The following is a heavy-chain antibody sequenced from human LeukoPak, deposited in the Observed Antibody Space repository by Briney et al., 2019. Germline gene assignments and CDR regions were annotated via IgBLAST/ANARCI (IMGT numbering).Heavy chain of an antibody. CDR3: AKTSTAYGSGYYIYFGY. CDR1: GFTFSSYA. D-gene: IGHD3-22*01. V-gene: IGHV3-23*01. CDR2: ISGSGGST. Sequence: PGGSLRLSCAASGFTFSSYAMRWVRQAPGKGLEWVSAISGSGGSTYYADSVKGRFTISRDNSKNTLYLQMNSLRAEDTAVYYCAKTSTAYGSGYYIYFGYWGQGTLVTVSS. J-gene: IGHJ4*02.